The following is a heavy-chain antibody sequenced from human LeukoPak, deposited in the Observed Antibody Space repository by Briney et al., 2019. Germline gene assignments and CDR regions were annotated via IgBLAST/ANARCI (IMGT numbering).Heavy chain of an antibody. CDR3: ARDDYGDYGGFDY. CDR2: IYYSGST. Sequence: PSETLSLTCTVSGGSISSYHWSWIRQPPGKGLEWIGYIYYSGSTNYNPSLKSRVTISVDTSKNQFSLKLSSVTAADTAVYYCARDDYGDYGGFDYWGQGTLVTVSS. J-gene: IGHJ4*02. CDR1: GGSISSYH. V-gene: IGHV4-59*01. D-gene: IGHD4-17*01.